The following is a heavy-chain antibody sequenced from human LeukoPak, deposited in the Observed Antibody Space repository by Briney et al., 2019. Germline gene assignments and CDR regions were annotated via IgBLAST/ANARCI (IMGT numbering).Heavy chain of an antibody. J-gene: IGHJ4*02. CDR2: ISDSGGST. D-gene: IGHD3-22*01. CDR3: AKMDGSDSRYDNIDY. V-gene: IGHV3-23*01. Sequence: GGSLRLSCEGSGFTFTNYAMNWVRQAPGEGLEWVSTISDSGGSTFYADSVKGRFTISRDNSKSMLYLQMNSLRAEDTAVYYCAKMDGSDSRYDNIDYWGQGTLVTVSS. CDR1: GFTFTNYA.